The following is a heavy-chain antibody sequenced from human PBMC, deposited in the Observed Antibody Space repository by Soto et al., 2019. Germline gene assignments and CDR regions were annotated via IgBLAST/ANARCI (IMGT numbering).Heavy chain of an antibody. D-gene: IGHD3-22*01. V-gene: IGHV4-30-2*01. CDR2: IYQTGST. J-gene: IGHJ1*01. CDR1: GGSLSSGVYS. Sequence: PSETLSRTCSLSGGSLSSGVYSGCWVRQPPGKDLEWIGYIYQTGSTYYNPSLKSRVTISVDRSKNQFSLRLSSVTAADTAVYYCARGYYYDGGGYYFEYFQHWGQGTPVTVSS. CDR3: ARGYYYDGGGYYFEYFQH.